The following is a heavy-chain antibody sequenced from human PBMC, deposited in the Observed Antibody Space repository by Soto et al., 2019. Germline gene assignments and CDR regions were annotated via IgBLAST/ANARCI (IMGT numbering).Heavy chain of an antibody. CDR1: GFTFINYA. CDR3: ARKVPGSTSRPDYWYFEL. CDR2: ISGGGDAP. D-gene: IGHD3-10*01. V-gene: IGHV3-23*01. Sequence: EVQLLESGGGLVQPGGSLRLSCAGSGFTFINYAMNWVRQAPGKGLEWVSTISGGGDAPFFADSVRGRVTISRDNSKNTVTLQMNNLGVDDTAVYFCARKVPGSTSRPDYWYFELWGRGTLVTVSS. J-gene: IGHJ2*01.